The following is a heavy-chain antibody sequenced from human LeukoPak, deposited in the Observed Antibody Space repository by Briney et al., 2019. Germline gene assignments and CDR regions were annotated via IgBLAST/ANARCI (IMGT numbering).Heavy chain of an antibody. J-gene: IGHJ4*02. D-gene: IGHD2-2*01. CDR1: GGSISSSSYY. CDR2: IYYSGGT. Sequence: SETLSLTCTVSGGSISSSSYYWGWIRQPPGKGLEWIGSIYYSGGTYYNPSLKSRVTMSVDTSKNQFSLKLSSVTAADTAVYYCASYEVDIVVVPAANFGFDYWGQGTLVTVSS. V-gene: IGHV4-39*01. CDR3: ASYEVDIVVVPAANFGFDY.